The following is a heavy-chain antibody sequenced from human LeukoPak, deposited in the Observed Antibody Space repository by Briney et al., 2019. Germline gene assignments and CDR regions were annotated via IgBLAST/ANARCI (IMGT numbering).Heavy chain of an antibody. J-gene: IGHJ4*02. CDR1: GFTFSSYE. CDR2: ISSSSNTM. Sequence: GGSLRLSCAASGFTFSSYEMNWVRQAPGKGLEWVSYISSSSNTMYYADSVKGRFTISRDNAKNSLYLQMNSLRAEDTAVYYCARDLAMAGYFDYWGQGTLVTVSS. V-gene: IGHV3-48*03. CDR3: ARDLAMAGYFDY. D-gene: IGHD5-18*01.